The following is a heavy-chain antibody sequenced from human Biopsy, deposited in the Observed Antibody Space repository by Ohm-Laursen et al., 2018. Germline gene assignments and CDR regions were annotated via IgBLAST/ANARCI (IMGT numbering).Heavy chain of an antibody. CDR2: FAPENGKT. V-gene: IGHV1-24*01. CDR1: GYTLTELS. J-gene: IGHJ6*02. CDR3: VAYPSSGFFENNDDFAMDV. Sequence: ATVKISYKVSGYTLTELSMHWVRQAPGKGLEWMGGFAPENGKTVYAQNFQARVSMTEDTSTDTAYMDLSGLRSEDTAVYYCVAYPSSGFFENNDDFAMDVWGQGTTVIVSS. D-gene: IGHD6-19*01.